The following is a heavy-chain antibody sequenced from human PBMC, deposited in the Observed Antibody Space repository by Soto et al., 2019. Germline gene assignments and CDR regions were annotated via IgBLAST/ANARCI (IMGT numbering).Heavy chain of an antibody. V-gene: IGHV1-69*13. D-gene: IGHD5-12*01. CDR3: AREATIYYYGMDV. J-gene: IGHJ6*01. CDR1: GGTFSSYA. CDR2: IIPIFGTA. Sequence: SVKVSCKASGGTFSSYAISWVRQAPGQGLEWMGGIIPIFGTANYAQKFQGRVTITADESTSTAYMELSSLRSEDTAVYYCAREATIYYYGMDVWGQGTTVTVSS.